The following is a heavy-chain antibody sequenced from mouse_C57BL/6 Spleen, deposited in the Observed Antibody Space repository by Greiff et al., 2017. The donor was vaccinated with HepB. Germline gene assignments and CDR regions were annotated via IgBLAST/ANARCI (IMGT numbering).Heavy chain of an antibody. V-gene: IGHV1-26*01. Sequence: VQLQQSGPELVKPGASVKISCKASGYTFTDYYMNWVKQSHGKSLEWIGDINPNNGGTSYNQKFKGKATLTVDKSSSTAYMELRSLTSEDSAVYYCATHYYDAMDYWGQGTSVTVSS. J-gene: IGHJ4*01. CDR2: INPNNGGT. D-gene: IGHD1-2*01. CDR3: ATHYYDAMDY. CDR1: GYTFTDYY.